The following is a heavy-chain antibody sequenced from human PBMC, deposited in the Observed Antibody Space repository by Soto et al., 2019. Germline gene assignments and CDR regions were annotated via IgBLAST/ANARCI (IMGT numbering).Heavy chain of an antibody. V-gene: IGHV1-18*01. CDR1: GYTFTNYG. CDR2: ISAHSGDT. J-gene: IGHJ4*02. D-gene: IGHD3-22*01. CDR3: ARTSTMILLAYAH. Sequence: ASVKVSCKASGYTFTNYGINWVRRAPGQGLEWMGWISAHSGDTKYAQRFRDRVTMTTETSTSTAYLELSSLTSDDTAVYYCARTSTMILLAYAHWGQGTLLTLSS.